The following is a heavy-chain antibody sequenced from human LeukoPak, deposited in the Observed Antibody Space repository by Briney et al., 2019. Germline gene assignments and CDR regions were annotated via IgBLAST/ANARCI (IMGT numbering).Heavy chain of an antibody. J-gene: IGHJ4*02. CDR3: ARAPHFFDTSGSRYYFDS. Sequence: PSETLSLTCTVSGYSISSGYFWGWIRQPPGKGLECIGTSYHSGSTYYNPSLKSRVTISVDTSKNQFSLKLNSVTAADTAVYYCARAPHFFDTSGSRYYFDSWGQGALVTVSS. CDR2: SYHSGST. CDR1: GYSISSGYF. D-gene: IGHD3-22*01. V-gene: IGHV4-38-2*02.